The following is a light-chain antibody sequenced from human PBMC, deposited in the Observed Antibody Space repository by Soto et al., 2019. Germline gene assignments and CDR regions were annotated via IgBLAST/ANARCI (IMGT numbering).Light chain of an antibody. CDR1: QSISTS. Sequence: DIQMTQSPSTLSASVGDRVTITCRASQSISTSLAWFRQKPGKAPKLLIYDASNLKSGVPSRSSGSVSGTEFTLTISSLQPDDFATYFCQQYNTDPWTFGQGTEVDTK. CDR2: DAS. CDR3: QQYNTDPWT. V-gene: IGKV1-5*01. J-gene: IGKJ1*01.